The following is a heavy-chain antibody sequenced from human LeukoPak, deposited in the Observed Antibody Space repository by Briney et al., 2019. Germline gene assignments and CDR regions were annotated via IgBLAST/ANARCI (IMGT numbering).Heavy chain of an antibody. J-gene: IGHJ4*02. D-gene: IGHD5-18*01. CDR1: GFTFSSYS. CDR3: ARDPGDTAMVRNGPFDY. CDR2: ISSSSSTI. Sequence: PGGSLRLSCAASGFTFSSYSMDWVRQAPGKGLEWVSYISSSSSTIYYADSVKGRFTISRDNAKNSLYLQMNSLRAEDTAVYYCARDPGDTAMVRNGPFDYWGQGTLVTVSS. V-gene: IGHV3-48*01.